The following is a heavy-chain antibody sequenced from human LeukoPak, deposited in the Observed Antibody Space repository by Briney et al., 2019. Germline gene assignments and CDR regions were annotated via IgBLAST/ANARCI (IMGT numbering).Heavy chain of an antibody. Sequence: GESLKISCNGSEYXFTNYWICWVRQMPGKGLEWMGSIYPGESDTRYSPSFQGQVTISADKSISTAYLQWSSLKASDTAMYYCARIPFFSTSSGYYFDYWGQGTLVTVSS. V-gene: IGHV5-51*01. CDR2: IYPGESDT. CDR1: EYXFTNYW. D-gene: IGHD6-6*01. J-gene: IGHJ4*02. CDR3: ARIPFFSTSSGYYFDY.